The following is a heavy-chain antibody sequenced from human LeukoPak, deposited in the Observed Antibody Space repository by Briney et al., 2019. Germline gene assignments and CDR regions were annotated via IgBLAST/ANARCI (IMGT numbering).Heavy chain of an antibody. CDR2: ITPLFGTA. J-gene: IGHJ6*02. D-gene: IGHD4-17*01. Sequence: GASVKVSCKASGGTFSKYTISWVRQRPGQGLEWMGGITPLFGTANYAQKFQGRVTITADESTSTAYMELSSLRSEDTAVYYCARGGDHYYYGMDVWGQGTTVTVSS. CDR3: ARGGDHYYYGMDV. CDR1: GGTFSKYT. V-gene: IGHV1-69*13.